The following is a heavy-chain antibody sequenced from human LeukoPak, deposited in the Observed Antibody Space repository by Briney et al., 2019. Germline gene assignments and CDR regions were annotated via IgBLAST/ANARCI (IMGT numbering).Heavy chain of an antibody. Sequence: GGSLRLSCAASGFTFNSYGMHWVRQAPGKGLEWVAVIWYDGSNKYYADSVKGRFTISRDNSKNTLYLQMNSLRAEDTAVYYCARDRGIAVAGTYYYYYGMDVWGQGTTVTVSS. CDR2: IWYDGSNK. CDR3: ARDRGIAVAGTYYYYYGMDV. D-gene: IGHD6-19*01. V-gene: IGHV3-33*01. J-gene: IGHJ6*02. CDR1: GFTFNSYG.